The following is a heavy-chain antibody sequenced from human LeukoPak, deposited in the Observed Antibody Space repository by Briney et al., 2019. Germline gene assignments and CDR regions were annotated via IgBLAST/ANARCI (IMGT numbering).Heavy chain of an antibody. Sequence: GGSLRLSCVASGFTFSDRYMTWIRQAPGKGLEWVARVSDDSTYTNYADSVKGRFSISRDNAKKSLYLQMDSLRAEDTAVYYCARDMTALDYWGPGTLVTVSS. V-gene: IGHV3-11*06. D-gene: IGHD2-21*02. CDR2: VSDDSTYT. J-gene: IGHJ4*02. CDR3: ARDMTALDY. CDR1: GFTFSDRY.